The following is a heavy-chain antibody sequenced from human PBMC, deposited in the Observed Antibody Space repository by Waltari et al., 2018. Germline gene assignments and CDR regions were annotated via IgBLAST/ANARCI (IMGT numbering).Heavy chain of an antibody. V-gene: IGHV3-49*04. CDR1: GFTFGAYA. J-gene: IGHJ4*02. D-gene: IGHD4-17*01. CDR2: IRSKAYGGTT. CDR3: TRGKFLDYGDYARPFDY. Sequence: EVQLVESGGGLVQPGRSLRLSCTASGFTFGAYAMSWVRQAPGKGLEWVGFIRSKAYGGTTEYAASVKGRFTISRDDSKSIAYLQMNSLKTEDTAVYYCTRGKFLDYGDYARPFDYWGQGTLVTVSS.